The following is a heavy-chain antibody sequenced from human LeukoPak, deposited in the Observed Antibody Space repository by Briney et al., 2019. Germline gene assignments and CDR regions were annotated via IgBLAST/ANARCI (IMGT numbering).Heavy chain of an antibody. D-gene: IGHD3-22*01. Sequence: PSETLSLTCTVSGGSISSYYWSWIRQPPGKGLEWIGEINHSGSTNYNPSLKSRVTISVDTSKNQFSLKLSSVTAADTAVYYCARGRNYDSSGSSLFDYWGQGTLVTVSS. CDR3: ARGRNYDSSGSSLFDY. CDR1: GGSISSYY. CDR2: INHSGST. J-gene: IGHJ4*02. V-gene: IGHV4-34*01.